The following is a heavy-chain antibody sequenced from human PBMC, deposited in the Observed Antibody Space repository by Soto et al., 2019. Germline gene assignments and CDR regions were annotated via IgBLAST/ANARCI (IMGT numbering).Heavy chain of an antibody. Sequence: SDTLSLTCTVSGGSISSGDYYWSWIRQPPGKGLEWIGYIYYSGSTYYNPSLKSRVTISVDTSKNQFSLKLSSVTAADTAVYWCGRVGGLGATTIDYWGQGTLVTVSS. CDR3: GRVGGLGATTIDY. CDR2: IYYSGST. CDR1: GGSISSGDYY. D-gene: IGHD3-16*01. J-gene: IGHJ4*02. V-gene: IGHV4-30-4*02.